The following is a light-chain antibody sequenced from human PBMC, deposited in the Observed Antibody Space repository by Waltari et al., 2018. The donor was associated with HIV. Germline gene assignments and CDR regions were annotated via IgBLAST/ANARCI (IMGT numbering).Light chain of an antibody. CDR2: SDN. CDR1: SPNIGSHS. CDR3: AAWDDSLNGHV. V-gene: IGLV1-44*01. Sequence: QSVLTQPPSASGTPGQRVTISCSGSSPNIGSHSVTWYQQLPGTAPKLLIYSDNQWPSGVPDRFSGSKSGTSASLAISGLQSEDEADYYCAAWDDSLNGHVFGTGTEVTVL. J-gene: IGLJ1*01.